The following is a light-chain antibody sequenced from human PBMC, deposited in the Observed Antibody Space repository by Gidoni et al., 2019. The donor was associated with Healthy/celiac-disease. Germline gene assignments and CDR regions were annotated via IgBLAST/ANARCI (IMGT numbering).Light chain of an antibody. CDR1: SSAGGSYNL. J-gene: IGLJ2*01. Sequence: QSALTQPASASGCPGQSITISCTGTSSAGGSYNLVSWYQQHPGKPPKLMIYEGSKRPSGVSNRFSGSKSGNTASLTISVLQAEDEADYYCCSYAGSSTFVVFGGGTKLTVL. V-gene: IGLV2-23*03. CDR3: CSYAGSSTFVV. CDR2: EGS.